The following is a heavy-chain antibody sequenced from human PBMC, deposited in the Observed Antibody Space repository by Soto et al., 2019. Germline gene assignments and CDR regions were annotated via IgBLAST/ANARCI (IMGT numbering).Heavy chain of an antibody. CDR1: GGSISSYF. CDR2: VYYSGST. V-gene: IGHV4-59*01. Sequence: GPGPRPPSETLSLTCSVSGGSISSYFWSWIRQPPGKGLEWIGSVYYSGSTNYNPSLKSRVTISGGPSKNHFSLKLSSVTAADTAVYYCARDNSALAPRLFVYWGQGALVTVSS. J-gene: IGHJ4*02. D-gene: IGHD6-6*01. CDR3: ARDNSALAPRLFVY.